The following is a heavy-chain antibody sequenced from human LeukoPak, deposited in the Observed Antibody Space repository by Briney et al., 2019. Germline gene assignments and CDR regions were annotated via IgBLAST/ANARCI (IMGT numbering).Heavy chain of an antibody. D-gene: IGHD3-22*01. Sequence: GGSLRLSCAASGFTFSSYAMSWVRQAPGKGLEWVANIKQDGSEKYYVDSVKGRFTISRDNAKNSLYLQMNSLRAEDTAVYYCARGPYYYDSSGYYYYFDYWGQGTLVTVSS. CDR2: IKQDGSEK. CDR1: GFTFSSYA. J-gene: IGHJ4*02. CDR3: ARGPYYYDSSGYYYYFDY. V-gene: IGHV3-7*03.